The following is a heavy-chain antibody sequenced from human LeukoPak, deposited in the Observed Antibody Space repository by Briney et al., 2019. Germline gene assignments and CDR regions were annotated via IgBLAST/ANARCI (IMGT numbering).Heavy chain of an antibody. D-gene: IGHD6-13*01. CDR2: IWYDGSNK. J-gene: IGHJ4*02. CDR1: GFTFSSYG. CDR3: ARGRNDIAAAGYYFDY. V-gene: IGHV3-33*01. Sequence: QAGGSLRLSCAASGFTFSSYGMHWVRQAPGKGLEWVAVIWYDGSNKYYADSVKGRFTISRDNSKNTLYLQMNSLRAEDTAVYYCARGRNDIAAAGYYFDYWGQGTLVTVSS.